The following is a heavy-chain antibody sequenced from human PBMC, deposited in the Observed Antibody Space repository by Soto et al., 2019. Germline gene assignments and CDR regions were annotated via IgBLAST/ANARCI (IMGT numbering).Heavy chain of an antibody. J-gene: IGHJ5*02. Sequence: EVQLVESGGGLVQPGGSLRLSCAASGFTFSSYSMNWVRQAPGKGLEWVSYISSSSSTIYYADSVKGRFTISRDNAKNSLYLQMNSLRDEDTAVYYCAGPGGYYYDSSTLPTPWFDPWGQGTLVTVSS. CDR2: ISSSSSTI. CDR1: GFTFSSYS. CDR3: AGPGGYYYDSSTLPTPWFDP. D-gene: IGHD3-22*01. V-gene: IGHV3-48*02.